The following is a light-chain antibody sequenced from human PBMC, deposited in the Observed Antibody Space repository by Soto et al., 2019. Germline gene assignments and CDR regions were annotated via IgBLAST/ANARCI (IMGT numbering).Light chain of an antibody. CDR1: QSVSSSY. J-gene: IGKJ2*01. Sequence: EIVLTQSPGILSLSPGERATLSCRASQSVSSSYLAWYQQKPGQAPRLLIYAASNRATGIPDRFSASGSGTDFTLTITRLEPEDFAVYYCQQYGSSHTFGQGTKLDIK. CDR2: AAS. V-gene: IGKV3-20*01. CDR3: QQYGSSHT.